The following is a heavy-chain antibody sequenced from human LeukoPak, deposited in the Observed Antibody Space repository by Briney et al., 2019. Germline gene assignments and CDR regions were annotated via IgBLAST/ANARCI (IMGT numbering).Heavy chain of an antibody. CDR3: VGSSGYSDYYLHH. CDR1: GYNLTSYW. CDR2: TYPADSDT. J-gene: IGHJ4*02. Sequence: RGESLKISCKGSGYNLTSYWIGWVRQMPGEGMDWMGITYPADSDTTYSPSFQGQVTISADKSISTAYLQWSSLKASDTAMYYCVGSSGYSDYYLHHWGQGTLVTVSS. V-gene: IGHV5-51*01. D-gene: IGHD3-22*01.